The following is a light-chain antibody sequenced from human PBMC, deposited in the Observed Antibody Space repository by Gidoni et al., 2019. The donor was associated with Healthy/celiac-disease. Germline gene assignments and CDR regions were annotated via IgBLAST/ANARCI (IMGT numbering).Light chain of an antibody. J-gene: IGKJ4*01. CDR3: RQSYSTPFT. V-gene: IGKV1-39*01. CDR2: ATS. CDR1: QSISSY. Sequence: DIQMTQSPSSLSASVGDRVTITCRASQSISSYLNWYQQKPGKAPKILIYATSSLQSGVPARFSGSGSGTDFTLTISSLQPEDFATYYCRQSYSTPFTFGGGTKVEIK.